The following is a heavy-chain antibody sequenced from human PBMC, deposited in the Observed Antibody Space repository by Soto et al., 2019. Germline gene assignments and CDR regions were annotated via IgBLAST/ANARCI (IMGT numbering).Heavy chain of an antibody. CDR3: TKDGELYH. V-gene: IGHV3-23*01. CDR2: VSASATNT. J-gene: IGHJ5*02. D-gene: IGHD1-7*01. Sequence: EVQLLESGGGLVQPGGSLKLSCAASGFTFSIYTMTWVRQAPGKGLEWVSAVSASATNTYYADSVKGRFTISRDNSRDTVDLHMSSLRAEDTAIYYCTKDGELYHWGQGTLVTVSS. CDR1: GFTFSIYT.